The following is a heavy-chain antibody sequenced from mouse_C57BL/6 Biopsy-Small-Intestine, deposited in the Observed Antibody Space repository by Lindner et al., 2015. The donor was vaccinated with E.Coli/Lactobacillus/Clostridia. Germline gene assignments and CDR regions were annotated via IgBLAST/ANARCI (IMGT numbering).Heavy chain of an antibody. CDR1: GYTFTSYG. CDR3: ARSQSSYYYGSSYGFDY. Sequence: VQLQESGAELVRPGSSVKMSCKTSGYTFTSYGIKWVKQRPGQGLEWIGYIYIGNGYTEYNEKFKGKATLTSDTSSSTAYMQLSSLTSEDSAIYFCARSQSSYYYGSSYGFDYWGQGTLVTVSA. D-gene: IGHD1-1*01. CDR2: IYIGNGYT. V-gene: IGHV1-58*01. J-gene: IGHJ3*01.